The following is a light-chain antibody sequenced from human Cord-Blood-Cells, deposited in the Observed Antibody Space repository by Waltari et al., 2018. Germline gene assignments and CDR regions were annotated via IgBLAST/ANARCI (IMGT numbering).Light chain of an antibody. Sequence: DIQMTQSTSSLSASVGDRVTITCQASQDISNYLNWYQQKPGKAPKLLIYDASNLETGVPSRFSGSGSGTDFTFTISSLQPEDIATYYCQQYDNLQVTFGPGTKVDIK. CDR2: DAS. CDR3: QQYDNLQVT. CDR1: QDISNY. J-gene: IGKJ3*01. V-gene: IGKV1-33*01.